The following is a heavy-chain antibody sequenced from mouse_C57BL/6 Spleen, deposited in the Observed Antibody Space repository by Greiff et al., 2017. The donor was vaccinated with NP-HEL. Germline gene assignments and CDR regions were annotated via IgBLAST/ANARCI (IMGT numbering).Heavy chain of an antibody. CDR3: ARQEYGNWYFDV. J-gene: IGHJ1*03. Sequence: EVQLQESGGELVKPGGSLKLSCAASGFTFSSYGMSWVRQTPDKRLEWVATISSGGSYTYYPDSVKGRFTISRDNAKNTLYLQMSSLKSEDTAMYYCARQEYGNWYFDVWGTGTTVTVSS. V-gene: IGHV5-6*01. CDR2: ISSGGSYT. CDR1: GFTFSSYG. D-gene: IGHD2-10*02.